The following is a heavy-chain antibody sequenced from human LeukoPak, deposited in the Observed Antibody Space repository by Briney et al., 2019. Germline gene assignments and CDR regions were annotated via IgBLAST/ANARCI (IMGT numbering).Heavy chain of an antibody. V-gene: IGHV4-34*01. D-gene: IGHD1-14*01. J-gene: IGHJ6*04. Sequence: PSETLSLTCAVYGGSFSGYYWSWIRQPPGKGLEWIAEINHSGSTNYNPSLESRVTISVDTSKNQFSLNLSSLTAADTAVYYCARSYNYYGIDVWGKGTTVTVS. CDR2: INHSGST. CDR1: GGSFSGYY. CDR3: ARSYNYYGIDV.